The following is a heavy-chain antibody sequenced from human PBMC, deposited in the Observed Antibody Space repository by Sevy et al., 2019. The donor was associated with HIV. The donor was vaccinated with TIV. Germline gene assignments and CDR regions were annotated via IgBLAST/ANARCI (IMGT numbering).Heavy chain of an antibody. J-gene: IGHJ4*02. CDR1: GFTFSSYA. V-gene: IGHV3-30-3*01. D-gene: IGHD3-16*02. CDR3: ARDRSGLRLGELSYYFDY. Sequence: GGSLRLSCAASGFTFSSYAMHWVRRAPGKGLEWVAVISYDGSNKYYADSVKGRFTISRDNSKNTLYLQMNSLRAEDTAVYYCARDRSGLRLGELSYYFDYWGQGTLVTVSS. CDR2: ISYDGSNK.